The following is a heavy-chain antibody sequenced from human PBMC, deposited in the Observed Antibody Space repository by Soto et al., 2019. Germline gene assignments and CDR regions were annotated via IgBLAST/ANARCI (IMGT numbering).Heavy chain of an antibody. Sequence: KPSETLSLTCTVSGGSISSSSYSWGWIRQPPGKGLEWIGSIDYSGSTYSNPSLNSRVTMSVDTSKNQFSLKLSSVTAADTAVYYCARHYFDSSGYYLQGVDSWGQGTLVTVSS. CDR3: ARHYFDSSGYYLQGVDS. D-gene: IGHD3-22*01. V-gene: IGHV4-39*01. J-gene: IGHJ4*02. CDR1: GGSISSSSYS. CDR2: IDYSGST.